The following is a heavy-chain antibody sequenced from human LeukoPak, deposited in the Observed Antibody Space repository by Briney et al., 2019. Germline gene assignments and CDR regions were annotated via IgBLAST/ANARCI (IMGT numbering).Heavy chain of an antibody. Sequence: GGSLRLSCAASGFTFSSYSMNWVRQAPGKGLEWVSSISSSSSYKYYADSVKGRFIISRDNAKNSLYLQMNSLRAEDTAVYYCARVHPRTMDVWGKGTTVTVSS. CDR3: ARVHPRTMDV. J-gene: IGHJ6*03. CDR1: GFTFSSYS. V-gene: IGHV3-21*01. CDR2: ISSSSSYK.